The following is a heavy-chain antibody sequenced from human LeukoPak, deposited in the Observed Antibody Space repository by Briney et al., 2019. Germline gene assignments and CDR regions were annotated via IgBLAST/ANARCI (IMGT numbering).Heavy chain of an antibody. Sequence: PGGSLRLSCGASGFTFDDYAMHWVRQAPGNGLEWFSGISWNSGSIGYADSVKGRFTISRDNAKNSLYLQMNSLRAEDMALYYCAKDIFHIAVAGTSLDYWGQGTLVTVSS. CDR3: AKDIFHIAVAGTSLDY. CDR1: GFTFDDYA. CDR2: ISWNSGSI. V-gene: IGHV3-9*03. J-gene: IGHJ4*02. D-gene: IGHD6-19*01.